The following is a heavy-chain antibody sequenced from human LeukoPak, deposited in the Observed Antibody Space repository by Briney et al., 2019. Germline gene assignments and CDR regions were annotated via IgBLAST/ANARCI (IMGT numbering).Heavy chain of an antibody. Sequence: SETLSLTCAVYGGSFSGYYWSWIRQPPGKGLEWIGEINHSGSTNYNPSLKSRVTISVDTSKNQFSLKLSSVTAADTAVYYCARGGYSGGGKRKNWSDPGGKEPLVTVSS. V-gene: IGHV4-34*01. CDR2: INHSGST. J-gene: IGHJ5*02. D-gene: IGHD2-15*01. CDR1: GGSFSGYY. CDR3: ARGGYSGGGKRKNWSDP.